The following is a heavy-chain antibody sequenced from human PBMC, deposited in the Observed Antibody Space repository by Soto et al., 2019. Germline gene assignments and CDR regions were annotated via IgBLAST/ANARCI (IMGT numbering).Heavy chain of an antibody. V-gene: IGHV3-48*03. J-gene: IGHJ4*02. D-gene: IGHD2-2*01. CDR3: VRYCSTTLCNGVATRTFDY. Sequence: GGSLRLSCVASRFTFSTYEIHWVRQAPGKGLEWVSYISSGGSTVYYADSVKGRFTISRDNTRNSLYLQMNSLRDEDTALYYCVRYCSTTLCNGVATRTFDYWGQGTLVTVSS. CDR2: ISSGGSTV. CDR1: RFTFSTYE.